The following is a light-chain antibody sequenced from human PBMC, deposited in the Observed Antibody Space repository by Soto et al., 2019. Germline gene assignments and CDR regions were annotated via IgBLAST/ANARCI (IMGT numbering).Light chain of an antibody. CDR1: QSIGRN. V-gene: IGKV3-15*01. CDR2: ASS. J-gene: IGKJ1*01. Sequence: EIIMTQSPATLSVSPGERATLSCRASQSIGRNLAGYQQKPGQAPRLLFYASSCRAGGIPPRFSGSGSGTEFTLSISSLQSEDFAVYYCQQYSDWPWTFGQGTTVDLK. CDR3: QQYSDWPWT.